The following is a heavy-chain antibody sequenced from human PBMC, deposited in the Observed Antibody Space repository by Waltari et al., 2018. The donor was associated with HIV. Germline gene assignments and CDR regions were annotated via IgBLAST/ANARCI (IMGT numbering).Heavy chain of an antibody. V-gene: IGHV3-74*01. CDR2: INIDGRTI. Sequence: EVQLVQSGGGLIKPGGSLRLSCAASGFSVTNYWMHWVRQSPGTGLVWVARINIDGRTIDYADSVKGRFTISRDSAKNTLSLQMNSLREEDTAVYYCSRDTFGEYDFWGQGALVTVSS. J-gene: IGHJ4*02. CDR1: GFSVTNYW. CDR3: SRDTFGEYDF. D-gene: IGHD3-3*01.